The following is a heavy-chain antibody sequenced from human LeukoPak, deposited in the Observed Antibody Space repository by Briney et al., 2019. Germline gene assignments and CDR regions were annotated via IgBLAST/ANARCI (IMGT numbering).Heavy chain of an antibody. D-gene: IGHD1-14*01. Sequence: PGGSLRLSCAASGFTFITYSMNWVRQAPGKGLEWVSYISGSSSTIYYADSVKGRFTISRDNAKNSLYLQMNSLRAEDTAVYYCAGARIDYWGQGTLVTVSS. CDR2: ISGSSSTI. J-gene: IGHJ4*02. V-gene: IGHV3-48*01. CDR1: GFTFITYS. CDR3: AGARIDY.